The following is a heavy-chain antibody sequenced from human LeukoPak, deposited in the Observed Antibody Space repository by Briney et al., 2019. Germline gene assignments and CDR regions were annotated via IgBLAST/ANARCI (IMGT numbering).Heavy chain of an antibody. V-gene: IGHV3-43D*03. D-gene: IGHD6-19*01. CDR2: ISWDGGNT. CDR3: AKDIGYSSGWSIDY. J-gene: IGHJ4*02. CDR1: GFTFDDYA. Sequence: GGSLRLSCAASGFTFDDYAMHWVRQAPGKGLQWVSLISWDGGNTYYADSVKGRFIISRDNTKNSLYLQMNSLRAEDTALYYCAKDIGYSSGWSIDYWGQGTLVTVSS.